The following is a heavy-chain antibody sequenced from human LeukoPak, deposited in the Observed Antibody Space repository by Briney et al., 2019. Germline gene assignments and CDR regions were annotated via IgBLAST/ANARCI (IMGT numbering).Heavy chain of an antibody. CDR1: GFTFSGYG. Sequence: GGSLRLSCAASGFTFSGYGMHWVRQAPGKGLEWVANIKQDGSEKYYVDSVKGRFTISRDNAKNSLYLQMNSLRAEDTAVYYCARDRSPQHWGQGTLVTVSS. D-gene: IGHD3-16*02. CDR3: ARDRSPQH. J-gene: IGHJ1*01. V-gene: IGHV3-7*03. CDR2: IKQDGSEK.